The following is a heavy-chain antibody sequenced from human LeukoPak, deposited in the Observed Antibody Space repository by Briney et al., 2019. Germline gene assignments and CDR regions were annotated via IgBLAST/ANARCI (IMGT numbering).Heavy chain of an antibody. CDR2: IIPIFGTA. D-gene: IGHD6-6*01. J-gene: IGHJ4*02. CDR3: ARAAYSSSSALFDY. V-gene: IGHV1-69*05. CDR1: GGTLSSYA. Sequence: ASVKVSCKASGGTLSSYAISWVRQAPGQGLEWMGGIIPIFGTANYAQKFQGRVTITTDESTSTAYMELSSLRSEDTAVYYCARAAYSSSSALFDYWGQGTLVTVSS.